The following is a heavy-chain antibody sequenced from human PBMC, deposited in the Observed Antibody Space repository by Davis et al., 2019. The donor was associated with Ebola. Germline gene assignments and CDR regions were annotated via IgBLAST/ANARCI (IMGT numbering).Heavy chain of an antibody. Sequence: SGPTLVKPTETLTLTCTVSGFSLSNARMGVSWIRQPPGKALEWLAHIFSNGEKSYSTSLKSRLTISKDTSKSQVVLTMTNMDPVDTATYDCARIVKKYSSSRGWFDPWGQGTLVTVSS. CDR3: ARIVKKYSSSRGWFDP. J-gene: IGHJ5*02. V-gene: IGHV2-26*01. CDR2: IFSNGEK. D-gene: IGHD6-13*01. CDR1: GFSLSNARMG.